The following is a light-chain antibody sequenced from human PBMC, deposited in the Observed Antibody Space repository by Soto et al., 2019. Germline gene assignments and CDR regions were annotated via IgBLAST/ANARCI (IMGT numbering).Light chain of an antibody. Sequence: QSVLTQPPSVSAAPGQKVTISCSGSSSNIGNNYVSWYQQLPGTAPKLLIYDDNKRPSGIPGRFSGSKSGTSATLGITGLQTGDEADYYCGTWDSSLSAGMFGGGTKLTVL. V-gene: IGLV1-51*01. CDR1: SSNIGNNY. CDR2: DDN. CDR3: GTWDSSLSAGM. J-gene: IGLJ3*02.